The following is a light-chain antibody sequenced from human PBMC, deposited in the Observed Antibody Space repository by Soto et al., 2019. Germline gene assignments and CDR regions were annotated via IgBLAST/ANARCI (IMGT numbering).Light chain of an antibody. J-gene: IGLJ2*01. CDR3: CSYAGTYSPV. CDR2: DVS. CDR1: SRDVGAYNF. V-gene: IGLV2-11*01. Sequence: QSVLTQHPSVSGSPGQSVTISCTGTSRDVGAYNFVSWYQQYPGKAPKLIIFDVSARPSGVPDRFSGSKSGNTASLTISGLQADDEADYYCCSYAGTYSPVLGGGTKLTVL.